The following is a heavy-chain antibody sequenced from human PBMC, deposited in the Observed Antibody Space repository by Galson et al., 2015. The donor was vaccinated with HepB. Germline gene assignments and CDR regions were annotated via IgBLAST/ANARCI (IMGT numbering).Heavy chain of an antibody. CDR3: ARGTGYYDILTGYYNSYYYYYMDV. J-gene: IGHJ6*03. CDR1: GYTFTSYD. D-gene: IGHD3-9*01. V-gene: IGHV1-8*01. CDR2: MNPNSGNT. Sequence: SVKVSCKASGYTFTSYDINWVRQATGQGLEWMGWMNPNSGNTGYARKFQGRVTMTRNTSISTAYMELSSLRSEDTAVYYCARGTGYYDILTGYYNSYYYYYMDVWGKGTTVTVSS.